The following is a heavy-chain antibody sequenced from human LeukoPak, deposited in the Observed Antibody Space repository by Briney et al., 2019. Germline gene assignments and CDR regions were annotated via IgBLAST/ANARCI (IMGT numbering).Heavy chain of an antibody. CDR2: INPNSGGT. V-gene: IGHV1-2*02. D-gene: IGHD6-13*01. J-gene: IGHJ6*02. Sequence: ASVKVSCKASVYTFTDYYINWVRLAPGQGLEWMGWINPNSGGTNYAQKFQGRVTMTRDTSISTAYMELSRLRSDDTAVYYCARDKQGMDVWGQGTTVTVSS. CDR1: VYTFTDYY. CDR3: ARDKQGMDV.